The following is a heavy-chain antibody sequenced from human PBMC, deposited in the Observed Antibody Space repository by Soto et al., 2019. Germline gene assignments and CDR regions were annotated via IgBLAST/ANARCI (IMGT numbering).Heavy chain of an antibody. CDR2: LYGAGDT. CDR3: ASALISIAVAGVFDH. CDR1: GLTVSSNY. J-gene: IGHJ4*02. D-gene: IGHD6-19*01. Sequence: EVQLVESGGDLIQPGGSLRLSCAASGLTVSSNYMIWVRQAPGKGLEWVSVLYGAGDTYYADSVKGRFTISRDNLKNTVYLQMNSLGVEDTAVYFCASALISIAVAGVFDHWGPGTLVTVSS. V-gene: IGHV3-53*01.